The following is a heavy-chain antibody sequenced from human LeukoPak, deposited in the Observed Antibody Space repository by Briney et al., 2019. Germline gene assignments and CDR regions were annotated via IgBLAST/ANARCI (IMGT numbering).Heavy chain of an antibody. D-gene: IGHD3-22*01. CDR1: GGSFSGYH. V-gene: IGHV4-34*01. J-gene: IGHJ6*03. CDR2: INPRGST. CDR3: ARGRHDITMIVVVMPSVPYYLDV. Sequence: PSETLSLTCPVYGGSFSGYHWTWIRQSPGKGLEWIGDINPRGSTYYNPSLKSRLTISVDTSKNQFSLKLRSVTAADTAVYSCARGRHDITMIVVVMPSVPYYLDVWGKGTTVTVS.